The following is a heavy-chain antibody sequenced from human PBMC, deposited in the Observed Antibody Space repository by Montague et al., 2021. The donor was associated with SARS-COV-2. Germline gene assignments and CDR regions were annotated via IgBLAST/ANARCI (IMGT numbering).Heavy chain of an antibody. CDR1: GDSVSSHSAA. J-gene: IGHJ6*02. CDR3: ASGRMVPYSSSWTTLYYFYGMDV. CDR2: TYYRSKWYN. Sequence: CAISGDSVSSHSAAWNWIRQSPLRGLEWLGRTYYRSKWYNDYAVSVKSRITINPDTSKNQFSLQLNSVTPEDTAVYYCASGRMVPYSSSWTTLYYFYGMDVGGQGTTGTGSS. D-gene: IGHD6-13*01. V-gene: IGHV6-1*01.